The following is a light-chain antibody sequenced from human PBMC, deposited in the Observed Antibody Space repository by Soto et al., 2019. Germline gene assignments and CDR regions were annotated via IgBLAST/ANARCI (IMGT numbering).Light chain of an antibody. CDR3: QQYGSSPDT. J-gene: IGKJ4*01. CDR2: DAS. V-gene: IGKV3-20*01. Sequence: EIVLTQSPGTLSLSPGERATLSCRASQSVRNNYLAWYQQKPGQAPRLLIYDASSRATGIPDRFSGGGSGTDFTLTISRLEPEDFAVYYCQQYGSSPDTFGGGTKVEIK. CDR1: QSVRNNY.